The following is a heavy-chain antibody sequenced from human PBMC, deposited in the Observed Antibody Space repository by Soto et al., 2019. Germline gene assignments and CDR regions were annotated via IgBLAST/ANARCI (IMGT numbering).Heavy chain of an antibody. J-gene: IGHJ6*02. V-gene: IGHV4-59*01. CDR2: IYYSGST. D-gene: IGHD3-10*01. CDR3: ARGGLLWFGEWAGMDV. Sequence: SETLSLTSISSGGSISIYHCGWFRPPPGKGLEWIGDIYYSGSTNYNPSLKSRVTISVDTSKNQFSLKLSSVTAADTAVYYCARGGLLWFGEWAGMDVWGQGTTVT. CDR1: GGSISIYH.